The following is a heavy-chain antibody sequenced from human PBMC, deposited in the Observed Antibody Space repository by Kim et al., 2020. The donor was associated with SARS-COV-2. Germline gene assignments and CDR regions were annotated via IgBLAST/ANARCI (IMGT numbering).Heavy chain of an antibody. V-gene: IGHV1-24*01. CDR3: ATAPAALRRVSFDY. CDR1: GYTLTELS. D-gene: IGHD6-25*01. Sequence: ASVKVSCKVSGYTLTELSMHWVRQAPGKGLEWMGGFDPEDGETIYAQKFQGRVTMTEDTSTDTAYMELSSLRSEDTAVYYCATAPAALRRVSFDYWGQATLVTVSS. J-gene: IGHJ4*02. CDR2: FDPEDGET.